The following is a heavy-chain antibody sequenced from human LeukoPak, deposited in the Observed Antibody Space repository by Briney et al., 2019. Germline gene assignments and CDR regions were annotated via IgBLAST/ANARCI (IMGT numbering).Heavy chain of an antibody. CDR3: ARDRGINMVRGVIDY. V-gene: IGHV3-74*01. Sequence: GGSLRLSCAASGFTFSTYWMHWVRHAPGKGLVWVSRTNSDGSRTDYADCVKGRFTISRDNAENTLYLQMNSLRVEDTAVYYCARDRGINMVRGVIDYWGQGTLVTVSS. J-gene: IGHJ4*02. CDR2: TNSDGSRT. CDR1: GFTFSTYW. D-gene: IGHD3-10*01.